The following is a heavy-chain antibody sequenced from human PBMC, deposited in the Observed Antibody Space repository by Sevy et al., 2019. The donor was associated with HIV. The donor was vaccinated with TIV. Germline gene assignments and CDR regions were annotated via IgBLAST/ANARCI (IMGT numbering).Heavy chain of an antibody. CDR3: AKDLRAGTTGAFDI. CDR2: IWYDGSNK. J-gene: IGHJ3*02. Sequence: GGSLRLSCAASGFTFSSYGMHWVRQAPGKGLEWVAVIWYDGSNKYYADSVKGRFTISRDNSKNTLYLQMNSLRAEDTAVYYCAKDLRAGTTGAFDIWGQGTTVTVSS. V-gene: IGHV3-33*06. D-gene: IGHD1-1*01. CDR1: GFTFSSYG.